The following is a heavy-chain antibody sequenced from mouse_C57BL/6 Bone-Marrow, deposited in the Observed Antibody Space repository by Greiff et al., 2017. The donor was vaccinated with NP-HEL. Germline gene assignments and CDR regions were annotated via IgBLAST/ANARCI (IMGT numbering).Heavy chain of an antibody. CDR3: ARALTGTDFDY. V-gene: IGHV5-16*01. CDR1: GFTFSDYY. CDR2: INYDGSST. D-gene: IGHD4-1*01. J-gene: IGHJ2*01. Sequence: DVKLVESEGGLVQPGSSMKLSCTASGFTFSDYYMAWVRQVPEKGLEWVANINYDGSSTYYLDSLKSRFIISRDNAKNILYLQMSSLKSEDTATYYCARALTGTDFDYWGQGTTLTVSS.